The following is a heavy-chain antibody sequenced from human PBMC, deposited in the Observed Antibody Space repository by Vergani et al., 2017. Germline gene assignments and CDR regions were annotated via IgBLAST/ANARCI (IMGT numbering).Heavy chain of an antibody. CDR3: ARIAQNSSGWTPVDY. J-gene: IGHJ4*02. D-gene: IGHD6-19*01. CDR2: IDWDDDK. V-gene: IGHV2-70*15. CDR1: GFSLSTSGMC. Sequence: QVTLRESGPALVKPTQTLTLTCTFSGFSLSTSGMCVSWIRQPPGKALEWLARIDWDDDKYYSTSLKTRLTISKDTSKNQVVLTMTNMDPVDTATYYCARIAQNSSGWTPVDYWGQGTLVTVSS.